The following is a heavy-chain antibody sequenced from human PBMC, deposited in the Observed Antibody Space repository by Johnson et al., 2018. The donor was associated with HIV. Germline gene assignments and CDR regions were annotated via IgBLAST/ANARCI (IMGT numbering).Heavy chain of an antibody. D-gene: IGHD5-12*01. V-gene: IGHV3-20*04. Sequence: MQLVESGGGVVRPGESLRLSCAASGFIFDDFGMNWVRHAPGKGLEWVSDVNWNGARTGYADSVKGRFTISRDNAKNSVYLQMNSLRAEDTALSYCARDVGGGGYRHAFDMWGQGTMVTVSS. CDR3: ARDVGGGGYRHAFDM. CDR1: GFIFDDFG. CDR2: VNWNGART. J-gene: IGHJ3*02.